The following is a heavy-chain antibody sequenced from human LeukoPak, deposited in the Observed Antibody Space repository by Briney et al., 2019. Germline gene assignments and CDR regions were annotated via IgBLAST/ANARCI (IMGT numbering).Heavy chain of an antibody. CDR1: GGTFSSYA. CDR2: IIPIFGTA. J-gene: IGHJ4*02. V-gene: IGHV1-69*06. CDR3: ATRIVVAGGFDY. Sequence: SVKVSCKASGGTFSSYAISWVRHAPGQGLEWMGGIIPIFGTANYAQKFQARVTMTDDTSSDTAYVELSSLRCEDTAVYYCATRIVVAGGFDYWGQGTLVIVSS. D-gene: IGHD6-19*01.